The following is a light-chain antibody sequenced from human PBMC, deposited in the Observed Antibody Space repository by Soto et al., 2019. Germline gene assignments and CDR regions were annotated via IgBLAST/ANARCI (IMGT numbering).Light chain of an antibody. CDR2: GAS. V-gene: IGKV3-20*01. J-gene: IGKJ4*01. CDR1: QNVNNNY. CDR3: QQYGSAPLT. Sequence: EIVLTQSPGTLSLSPGERATLSCRASQNVNNNYLAWYQQKPGQAPRLLIYGASRRATDIPDRFSGSGSGTDFTLTISRLEPEDSAVDSCQQYGSAPLTFGGGTKVEIK.